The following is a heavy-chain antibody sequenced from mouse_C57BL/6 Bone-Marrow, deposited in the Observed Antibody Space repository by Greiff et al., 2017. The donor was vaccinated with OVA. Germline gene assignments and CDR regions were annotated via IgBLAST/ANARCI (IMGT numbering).Heavy chain of an antibody. V-gene: IGHV1-52*01. D-gene: IGHD2-3*01. J-gene: IGHJ3*01. CDR1: GYTFTSYW. CDR3: AKIYDGYYGEFAY. CDR2: IDPSDSET. Sequence: QVQLQQPGAELVRPGSSVKLSCKASGYTFTSYWMHWVKQRPIQGLEWIGNIDPSDSETHYNQKFKDKATLTVDKSSSTAYMQLSSLTSEDSAVYYCAKIYDGYYGEFAYWGQGTLVTVSA.